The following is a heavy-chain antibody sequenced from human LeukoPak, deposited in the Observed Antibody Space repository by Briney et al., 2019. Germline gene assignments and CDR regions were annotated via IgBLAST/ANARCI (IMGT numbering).Heavy chain of an antibody. J-gene: IGHJ5*02. CDR1: GGSISSYY. CDR3: ATTVTTDNWFDP. Sequence: SQTLSLTSTVSGGSISSYYWSWIRQPPGKGLEWIGYIYYSGSTNYNPSLKSRVTISVDTSKNQFSLKLSSVTAADTAVYYCATTVTTDNWFDPWGQGTLDTVSS. CDR2: IYYSGST. D-gene: IGHD4-17*01. V-gene: IGHV4-59*12.